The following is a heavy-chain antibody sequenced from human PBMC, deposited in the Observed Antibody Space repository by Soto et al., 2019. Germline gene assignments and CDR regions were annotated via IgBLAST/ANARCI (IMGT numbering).Heavy chain of an antibody. CDR3: ARAPGYYYYGMDV. CDR1: GFTFSSYG. Sequence: QVQLVESGGGVVQPGRSLRLSCAASGFTFSSYGMHWVRQAPGKGLEWVAVIWYDGSNKYYADSVKGRFTISRDNSKNTLYLQMNSLRAEDTAVYYCARAPGYYYYGMDVWGQGTTVTVSS. V-gene: IGHV3-33*01. CDR2: IWYDGSNK. J-gene: IGHJ6*02.